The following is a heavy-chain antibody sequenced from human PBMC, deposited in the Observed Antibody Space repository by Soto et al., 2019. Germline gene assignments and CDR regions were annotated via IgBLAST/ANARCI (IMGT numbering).Heavy chain of an antibody. D-gene: IGHD2-15*01. CDR2: ISGSGGST. Sequence: GGSLRLSCAASGFTFSSYAMSWVRQAPGKGLEWVSAISGSGGSTYYADSVKGRFTISRDNSKNTLYLQMNSLRAEDTAVYYCATSPRGVVVETYWGQRTLVTVSS. CDR3: ATSPRGVVVETY. V-gene: IGHV3-23*01. CDR1: GFTFSSYA. J-gene: IGHJ4*02.